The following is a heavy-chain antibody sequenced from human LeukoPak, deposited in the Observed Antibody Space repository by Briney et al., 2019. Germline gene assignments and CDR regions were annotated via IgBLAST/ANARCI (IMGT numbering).Heavy chain of an antibody. Sequence: HTGGSLRLSCAASGFTFSSCAMTWVRQAPGKGLESVSAISKSGGSTYYADSLKGRFTISRDNSKNTLYLQMNSLRAEDTAVYYCARDFWAVDTAMVTNYFYYGMDVWGQGTTVTVSS. CDR2: ISKSGGST. V-gene: IGHV3-23*01. J-gene: IGHJ6*02. CDR1: GFTFSSCA. CDR3: ARDFWAVDTAMVTNYFYYGMDV. D-gene: IGHD5-18*01.